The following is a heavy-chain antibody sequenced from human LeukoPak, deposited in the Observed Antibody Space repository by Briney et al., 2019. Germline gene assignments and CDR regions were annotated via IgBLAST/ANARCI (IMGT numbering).Heavy chain of an antibody. CDR2: IYYSGST. D-gene: IGHD3-3*01. Sequence: SQTLSLTCTVSGGSFSSGGYYWSWIRQHPGRGLEWIGYIYYSGSTYYSPSLKSRVTISVDTSKNQFSLKLSSVTAADTAVYYCARGARTYYDFWSGFHDYWGQGTLVTVSS. J-gene: IGHJ4*02. CDR1: GGSFSSGGYY. CDR3: ARGARTYYDFWSGFHDY. V-gene: IGHV4-31*03.